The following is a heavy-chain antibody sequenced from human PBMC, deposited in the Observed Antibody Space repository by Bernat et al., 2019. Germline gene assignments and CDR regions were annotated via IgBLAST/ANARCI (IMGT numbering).Heavy chain of an antibody. CDR1: GFTFSASA. V-gene: IGHV3-73*01. Sequence: EVQLVESGGGLVQPGGSLKLSCAASGFTFSASAMHWVRQTSGKGLEWVGRIRSKTNNYATAYAASVKGRFTISRDDSKNTAYLQMNSLKTEDTAVYYCIRQNTRNSGYYYELDYWGQGTLVTVSS. CDR2: IRSKTNNYAT. J-gene: IGHJ4*02. D-gene: IGHD3-22*01. CDR3: IRQNTRNSGYYYELDY.